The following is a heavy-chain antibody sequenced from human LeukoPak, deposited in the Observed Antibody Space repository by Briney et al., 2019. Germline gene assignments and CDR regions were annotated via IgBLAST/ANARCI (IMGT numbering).Heavy chain of an antibody. CDR1: GYTFSGYY. Sequence: ASVKVSCKASGYTFSGYYMHWVRQAPGQGLEWMGRINPNSGGTNYAQKFQGRVTMTRDTSISTAYMELSRLRSDGTAVYYCARDQFYYDSSGYYRYYFDYWGQGTLVTVSS. CDR3: ARDQFYYDSSGYYRYYFDY. V-gene: IGHV1-2*06. CDR2: INPNSGGT. J-gene: IGHJ4*02. D-gene: IGHD3-22*01.